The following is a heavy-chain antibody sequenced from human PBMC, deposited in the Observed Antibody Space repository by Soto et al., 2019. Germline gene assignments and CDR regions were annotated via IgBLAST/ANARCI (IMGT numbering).Heavy chain of an antibody. Sequence: ASVKVSCKASGYTFSGYYIHWLRQAPGQGLEWMGWINPNSGGTDYAQKFQGRVTVTRDTPTSTAYMELSRLTSDDTAVYYCARSLTEGYCTITGCYTRPLYGMDVWGQGTTVTVSS. CDR3: ARSLTEGYCTITGCYTRPLYGMDV. D-gene: IGHD2-2*02. V-gene: IGHV1-2*02. CDR2: INPNSGGT. J-gene: IGHJ6*02. CDR1: GYTFSGYY.